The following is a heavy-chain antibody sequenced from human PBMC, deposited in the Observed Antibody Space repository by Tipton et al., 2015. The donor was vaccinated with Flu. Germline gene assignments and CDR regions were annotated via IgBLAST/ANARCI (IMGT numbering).Heavy chain of an antibody. CDR2: IYATGST. J-gene: IGHJ5*02. V-gene: IGHV4-61*02. CDR1: GGSISNDYYF. Sequence: GLVKPSQTLSLTCTVSGGSISNDYYFWSWIRQPAGKGLEWIGRIYATGSTNYNPSLKSRVIISVDTSKNQFSLRLSSVTAADTAVYYCARGSYSNYVSDPKNWFDPWGQGTLVTVSS. CDR3: ARGSYSNYVSDPKNWFDP. D-gene: IGHD4-11*01.